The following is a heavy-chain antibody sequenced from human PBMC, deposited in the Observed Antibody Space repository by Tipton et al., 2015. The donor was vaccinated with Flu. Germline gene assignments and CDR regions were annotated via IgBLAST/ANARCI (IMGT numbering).Heavy chain of an antibody. CDR2: ISWNSGSI. J-gene: IGHJ4*02. D-gene: IGHD6-13*01. Sequence: SLRLSCAASGFTFDDYAMHWVRQAPGKGLEWVSGISWNSGSIGYADSVKGRFTISRDNAKNSLYLQMNSLRAEDTAVYYCASFPGIAAAPDYWGQGTLVTVSS. CDR3: ASFPGIAAAPDY. V-gene: IGHV3-9*01. CDR1: GFTFDDYA.